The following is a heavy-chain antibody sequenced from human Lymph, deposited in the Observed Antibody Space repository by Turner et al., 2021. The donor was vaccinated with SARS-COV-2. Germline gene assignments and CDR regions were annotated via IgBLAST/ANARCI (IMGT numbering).Heavy chain of an antibody. CDR3: ARDRGGYVAYYYGMDV. J-gene: IGHJ6*02. V-gene: IGHV3-48*02. Sequence: EVQLVESGGGLVQPGGSLRLSCAAYGYTFSSYSMNWVRQAPGKGLDWVSYISISSSTICYADSVKGRFTISRDNAKNSLYLQMNSLRDEDTAVYYCARDRGGYVAYYYGMDVWGQGTTVTVSS. CDR2: ISISSSTI. CDR1: GYTFSSYS. D-gene: IGHD2-15*01.